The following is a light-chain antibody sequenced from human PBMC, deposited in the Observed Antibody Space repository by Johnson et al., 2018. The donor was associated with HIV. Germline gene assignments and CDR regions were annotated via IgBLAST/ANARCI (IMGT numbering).Light chain of an antibody. J-gene: IGLJ1*01. CDR1: SSNVGNNY. CDR2: ENN. CDR3: GTWDSRLSGYV. V-gene: IGLV1-51*02. Sequence: QSVLTQPPSVSAAPGQTVTISCSGSSSNVGNNYVSWYQCLPGTAPKLLIFENNKRPSGIPDRFSGSKSGTSATLGITGLQTGDEADYYCGTWDSRLSGYVFGAGSKITVL.